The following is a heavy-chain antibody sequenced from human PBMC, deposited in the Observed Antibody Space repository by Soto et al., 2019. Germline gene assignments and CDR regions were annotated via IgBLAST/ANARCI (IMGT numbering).Heavy chain of an antibody. CDR2: IIPIFGIA. Sequence: ASVKVSCKASGGTFSSYAISWVQQAPGQGLEWMGGIIPIFGIANYAQKFQGRVTITADKSTSTAYMELSSLRSEDTAVYYCARVAGYNWNYVAFDIWGQGTMVTVSS. CDR3: ARVAGYNWNYVAFDI. J-gene: IGHJ3*02. CDR1: GGTFSSYA. V-gene: IGHV1-69*10. D-gene: IGHD1-7*01.